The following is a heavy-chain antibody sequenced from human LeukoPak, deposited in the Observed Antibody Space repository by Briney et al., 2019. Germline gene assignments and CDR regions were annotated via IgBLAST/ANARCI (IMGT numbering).Heavy chain of an antibody. J-gene: IGHJ4*02. D-gene: IGHD6-13*01. V-gene: IGHV4-34*01. CDR1: GESFSGYY. CDR3: ARHSSWYVGPFDY. CDR2: INHSGST. Sequence: PSETLSLTCAVYGESFSGYYWSWIRQPPGKGLEWIGEINHSGSTNYNPSLKSRVTISVDTSKNQFSLKLSSVTAADTAVYYCARHSSWYVGPFDYWGQGTLVTVSS.